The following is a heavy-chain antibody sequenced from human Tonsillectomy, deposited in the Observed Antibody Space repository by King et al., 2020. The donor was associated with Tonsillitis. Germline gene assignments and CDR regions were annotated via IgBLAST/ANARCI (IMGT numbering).Heavy chain of an antibody. CDR1: GFTVSSYV. CDR3: ARDLMEPLYYFDY. Sequence: VQLVESGGGVVQPGRSLRLSCAASGFTVSSYVMHWVRQAPGKGLEWVVLISYDGSNKYYADSVKGRFTISRDNSKNTLYLQMNSLRAEDMAVYYCARDLMEPLYYFDYWGQGTLVTVSS. J-gene: IGHJ4*02. CDR2: ISYDGSNK. D-gene: IGHD1-1*01. V-gene: IGHV3-30*04.